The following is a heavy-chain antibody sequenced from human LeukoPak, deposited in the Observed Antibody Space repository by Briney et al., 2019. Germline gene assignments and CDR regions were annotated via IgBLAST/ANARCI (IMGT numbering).Heavy chain of an antibody. CDR1: GFTFGNHR. J-gene: IGHJ6*03. CDR3: ARDNPRSYYYYMDV. V-gene: IGHV3-7*01. Sequence: QPGGPLRLSCVASGFTFGNHRMSWVRQAPGKGLEWVADIKQDGGETYYADFVRGRFTISRDNSKNTLYLQMNSLRAEDTAVYYCARDNPRSYYYYMDVWGKGTTVTVSS. D-gene: IGHD1-14*01. CDR2: IKQDGGET.